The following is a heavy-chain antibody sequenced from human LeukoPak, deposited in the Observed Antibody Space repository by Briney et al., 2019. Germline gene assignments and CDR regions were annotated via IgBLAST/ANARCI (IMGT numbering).Heavy chain of an antibody. CDR2: IYYSGST. Sequence: PSETQSLTCTVSGGSISSYYWSWIRQPPGKGLEWIGYIYYSGSTNYNPSLKSRVTISVDTSKNQFSLKLSSVTAADTAVYYRAREGTEYYDFWSGYYTGGYYYYYMDVWGKGTTVTVSS. J-gene: IGHJ6*03. CDR1: GGSISSYY. D-gene: IGHD3-3*01. CDR3: AREGTEYYDFWSGYYTGGYYYYYMDV. V-gene: IGHV4-59*01.